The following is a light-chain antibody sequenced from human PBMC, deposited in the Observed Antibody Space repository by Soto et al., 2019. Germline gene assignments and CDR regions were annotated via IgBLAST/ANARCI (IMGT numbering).Light chain of an antibody. CDR2: AAS. CDR1: QGISTY. CDR3: QKHNGAPFT. Sequence: DIQMTQSPSSLSASIGDRVTITCRASQGISTYLAWYQQIPGKVPKLLIYAASTLQSGVPSRFSGSGSGTDFTLTINNLQTEDVATYYCQKHNGAPFTFGPGTKVDIK. V-gene: IGKV1-27*01. J-gene: IGKJ3*01.